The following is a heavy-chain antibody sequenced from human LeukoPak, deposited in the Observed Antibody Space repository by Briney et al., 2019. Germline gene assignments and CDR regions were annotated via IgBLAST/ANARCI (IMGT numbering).Heavy chain of an antibody. D-gene: IGHD4-17*01. J-gene: IGHJ1*01. V-gene: IGHV1-3*01. CDR3: ARPHPLYGDYAAVFQH. CDR1: GYTFTSYA. Sequence: GASVKVSCKASGYTFTSYAMHWVRQAPGQRLEWMGWINAGNGNTKYSQKFQGRITITRDTSASTVYMELSSLRSEDTALYYCARPHPLYGDYAAVFQHWGQGTLVTVSS. CDR2: INAGNGNT.